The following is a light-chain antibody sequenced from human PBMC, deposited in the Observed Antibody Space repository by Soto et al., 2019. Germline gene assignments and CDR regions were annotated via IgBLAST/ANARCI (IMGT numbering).Light chain of an antibody. CDR2: DAS. CDR3: QQYNSYVT. J-gene: IGKJ4*01. V-gene: IGKV1-5*01. Sequence: DIQMTQSPSTLSASVGDRVTITCRASQSISSWLAWYQQKPGKAPKLLIYDASSLESGVPSTFRGSGSGKEFTLTISSLQPDDFATYYCQQYNSYVTFGGGTKVEIK. CDR1: QSISSW.